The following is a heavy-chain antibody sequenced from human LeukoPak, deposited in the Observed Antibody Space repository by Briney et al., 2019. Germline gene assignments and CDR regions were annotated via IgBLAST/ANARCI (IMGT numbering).Heavy chain of an antibody. CDR2: ISFDGSNK. CDR1: GFTFSSYG. D-gene: IGHD6-19*01. J-gene: IGHJ5*02. V-gene: IGHV3-30*18. Sequence: GRSLRLSCAASGFTFSSYGMHWVRQAPGKGLEWVAVISFDGSNKYSADSVKGRFTISRDNSKNTLYLQMNSLRAEDTAVYYCAKDISGWVNRFDPWGQGTLVTVSS. CDR3: AKDISGWVNRFDP.